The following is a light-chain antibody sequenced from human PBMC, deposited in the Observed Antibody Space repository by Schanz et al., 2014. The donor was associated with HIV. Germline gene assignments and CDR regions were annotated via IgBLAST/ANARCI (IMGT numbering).Light chain of an antibody. CDR3: QSYDSSLPASV. J-gene: IGLJ3*02. V-gene: IGLV2-14*03. CDR1: SNDVGGHNY. Sequence: QSALTQPASVSGSPGQSITISCTGTSNDVGGHNYVSWFQQHPGRAPKLLIFEVTNRPSGIPNRFSGSKSGNTASLTISGLQAEDEADYYCQSYDSSLPASVFGGGTKLTVL. CDR2: EVT.